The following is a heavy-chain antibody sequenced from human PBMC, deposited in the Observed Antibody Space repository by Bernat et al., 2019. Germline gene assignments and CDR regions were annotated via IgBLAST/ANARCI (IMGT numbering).Heavy chain of an antibody. CDR3: ARYCSGGSCHYYMDV. Sequence: QVQLVESGGGVVQPGRSLRLSCAASGFTFSSYGMHWVRQTPGKGLEWVAVIWYDGSNKYYADSVKGRFTISRDNAKNSLYLQMNSLRAEDTAVYYCARYCSGGSCHYYMDVWGKGTTVTVSS. V-gene: IGHV3-33*01. D-gene: IGHD2-15*01. CDR1: GFTFSSYG. CDR2: IWYDGSNK. J-gene: IGHJ6*03.